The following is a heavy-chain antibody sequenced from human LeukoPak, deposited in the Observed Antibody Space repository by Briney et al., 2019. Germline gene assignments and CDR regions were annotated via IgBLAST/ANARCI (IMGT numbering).Heavy chain of an antibody. CDR1: GYTFTNYG. Sequence: ASVKVSCKASGYTFTNYGISWVRQAPGQGLEWMGWISVYNAKTTYAHNLQGRFTMTTDTSTSTAYMELRSLRSDDTAVYYCARVVGATVNWFDPWGQGTLVTVSS. CDR2: ISVYNAKT. V-gene: IGHV1-18*01. D-gene: IGHD1-26*01. J-gene: IGHJ5*02. CDR3: ARVVGATVNWFDP.